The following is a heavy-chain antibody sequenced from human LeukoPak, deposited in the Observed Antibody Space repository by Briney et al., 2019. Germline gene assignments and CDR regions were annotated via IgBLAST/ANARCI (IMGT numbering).Heavy chain of an antibody. J-gene: IGHJ5*02. Sequence: GGSLRLSCAASGFTFSRYAMTWVRQAPGKGLEWVSAISGSGGSTYYADSVKGRFTISRDNSKNTLYLQMNSLRAEDTAVYYCAKDPRDGHNFPNWFDPWGQGTLVTVSS. CDR2: ISGSGGST. CDR1: GFTFSRYA. V-gene: IGHV3-23*01. D-gene: IGHD5-24*01. CDR3: AKDPRDGHNFPNWFDP.